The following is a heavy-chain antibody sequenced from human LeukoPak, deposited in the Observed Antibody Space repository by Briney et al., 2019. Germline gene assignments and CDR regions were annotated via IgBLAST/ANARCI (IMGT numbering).Heavy chain of an antibody. D-gene: IGHD6-6*01. CDR2: IYYSGST. V-gene: IGHV4-59*01. Sequence: ETLSLTCTVSGGSISSYYWSWIRQSPGKGLEWIGYIYYSGSTNYNPSLKSRVTISVDTSKNQFSLKLSSVTAADTAVYYCARDRYSSSSGIDYWGQGTLVTVSS. CDR1: GGSISSYY. CDR3: ARDRYSSSSGIDY. J-gene: IGHJ4*02.